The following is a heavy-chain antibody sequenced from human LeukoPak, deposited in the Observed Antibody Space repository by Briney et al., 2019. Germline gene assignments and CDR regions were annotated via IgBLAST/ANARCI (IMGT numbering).Heavy chain of an antibody. D-gene: IGHD3-10*01. Sequence: SETLSLTCAVYGGSFSGYYWSWIRQPPGKGLEWIGEINHSGSTNYNPSLKSRVTISVDTSKNQFSLKLSSVTAADTAVYYCARDGVVRGVIIRGSYFDYWGQGTLVTVSS. J-gene: IGHJ4*02. CDR2: INHSGST. CDR3: ARDGVVRGVIIRGSYFDY. V-gene: IGHV4-34*01. CDR1: GGSFSGYY.